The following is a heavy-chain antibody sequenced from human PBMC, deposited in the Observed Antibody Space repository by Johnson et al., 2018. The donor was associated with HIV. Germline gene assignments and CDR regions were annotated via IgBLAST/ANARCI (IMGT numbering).Heavy chain of an antibody. V-gene: IGHV3-30*02. Sequence: QVQLVESGGGVVQPGGSLRLSCAASGFTFNNYGMHWVRQSPGKGLAWVAFIRFDETIKYYADSVKGRFTISRDNAKNSLYLQMNSLRAEDTAVYYCARGGAYCGGDCNAFDIWGQGTMVTVSS. D-gene: IGHD2-21*02. J-gene: IGHJ3*02. CDR2: IRFDETIK. CDR1: GFTFNNYG. CDR3: ARGGAYCGGDCNAFDI.